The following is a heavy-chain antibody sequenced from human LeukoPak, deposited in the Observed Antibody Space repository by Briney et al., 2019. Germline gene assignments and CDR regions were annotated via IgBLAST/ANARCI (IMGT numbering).Heavy chain of an antibody. V-gene: IGHV3-23*01. CDR3: AKFEVVAADFDY. Sequence: GGSLRLSCAASGSTFSSYAMSWVRQAPGKGLEWVSAISGSGGSSYYADSVKGRFTISRDNSKNTLYLQMNSLRAEDTAVYYCAKFEVVAADFDYWGQGTLVTVSS. CDR1: GSTFSSYA. CDR2: ISGSGGSS. D-gene: IGHD2-15*01. J-gene: IGHJ4*02.